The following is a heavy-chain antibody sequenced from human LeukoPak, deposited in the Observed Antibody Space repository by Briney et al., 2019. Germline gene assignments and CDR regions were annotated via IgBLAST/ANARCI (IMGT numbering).Heavy chain of an antibody. J-gene: IGHJ4*02. CDR2: IIPIFGTA. Sequence: SVKVSCKASGGTFSSYAISWVRQAPGQGLEWMGGIIPIFGTANYAQKFQGRVTITTDESTSTAYMELSSLRSEDTAVYYCARGPYYYDSSGYRTYYFDYWGQGTLVTVSS. V-gene: IGHV1-69*05. CDR1: GGTFSSYA. D-gene: IGHD3-22*01. CDR3: ARGPYYYDSSGYRTYYFDY.